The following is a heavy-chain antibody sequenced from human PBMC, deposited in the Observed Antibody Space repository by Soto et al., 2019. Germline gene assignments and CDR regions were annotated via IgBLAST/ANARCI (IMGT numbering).Heavy chain of an antibody. CDR3: ARRGGRAPGY. V-gene: IGHV4-34*01. D-gene: IGHD1-1*01. J-gene: IGHJ4*02. CDR1: GGSFSGYY. CDR2: INHSGST. Sequence: KTSETLSLTCAVYGGSFSGYYWSWIRQPPGKGLEWIGEINHSGSTNYNPSLKSRVTISVDTSKNQFSLKLSSVTAADTAVYYCARRGGRAPGYWGQGTLVTVSS.